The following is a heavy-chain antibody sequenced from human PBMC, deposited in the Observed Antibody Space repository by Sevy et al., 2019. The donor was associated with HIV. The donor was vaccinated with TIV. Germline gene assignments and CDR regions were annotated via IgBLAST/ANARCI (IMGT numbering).Heavy chain of an antibody. CDR2: VYYTGGT. Sequence: SETLSLTCTVSGGSINSDHWNWIRQPPGKGLEWIGYVYYTGGTNYNPSLKNRVTISVDRTKNQFSLTLTSVTAADTAGDYCAGRNDFDTWGQGTMVTVSS. V-gene: IGHV4-59*08. CDR1: GGSINSDH. J-gene: IGHJ3*02. CDR3: AGRNDFDT.